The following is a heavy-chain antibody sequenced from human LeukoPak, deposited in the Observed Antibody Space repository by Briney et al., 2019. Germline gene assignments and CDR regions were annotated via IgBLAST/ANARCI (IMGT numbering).Heavy chain of an antibody. CDR3: ARGRRVGNYDFWSGYRTLPYFDY. CDR2: VCHSGPT. D-gene: IGHD3-3*01. V-gene: IGHV4-39*07. CDR1: GGSISGCSYY. J-gene: IGHJ4*02. Sequence: SQTLSLTCAVSGGSISGCSYYWSWIRQPPGKGLEFIGSVCHSGPTYYSPSLRSRVTISVDTSKNQFSLKLSSVTAADTAVYYCARGRRVGNYDFWSGYRTLPYFDYWGQGTLVTVSS.